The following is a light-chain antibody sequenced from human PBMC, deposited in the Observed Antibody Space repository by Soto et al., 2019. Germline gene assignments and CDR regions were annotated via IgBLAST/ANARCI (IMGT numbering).Light chain of an antibody. CDR3: CSHAGSFTWV. CDR2: DVS. J-gene: IGLJ2*01. V-gene: IGLV2-11*01. Sequence: QSALTRPRSVSGSPGQSVTSSCTGTSSDVGGYNYVSWYQKYPGKAPRLMIYDVSKRPSGVPDRFSGSKSGNTASLTISGLQAEDEADYYCCSHAGSFTWVFGGGT. CDR1: SSDVGGYNY.